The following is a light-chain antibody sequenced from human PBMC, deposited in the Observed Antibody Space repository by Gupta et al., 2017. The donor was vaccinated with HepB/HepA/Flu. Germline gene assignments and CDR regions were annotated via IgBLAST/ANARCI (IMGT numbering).Light chain of an antibody. V-gene: IGLV3-19*01. Sequence: SSELTQDPAVSVALGQTVRITCQGDSLRSYYASWYQQKPGQAPVLVIYGKNNRPSGIPYRFSGSSSGNTASLTITGAQAEDEADYYCNSRDISGNHLVFGGGTKLTVL. CDR3: NSRDISGNHLV. CDR1: SLRSYY. J-gene: IGLJ2*01. CDR2: GKN.